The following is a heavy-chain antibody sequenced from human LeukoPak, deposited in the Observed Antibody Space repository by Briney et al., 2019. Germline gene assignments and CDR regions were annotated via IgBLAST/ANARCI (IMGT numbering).Heavy chain of an antibody. J-gene: IGHJ4*02. Sequence: SETLSLTCTVSGGSISSYYWSWIRQPAGKGLEWIGRIYTSGSTNYNPSLKSRVTMSVDTSKNQFSLKLSSVTATDTAVYYCARTSYYDSSGSFDYWGQGTLVTVSS. D-gene: IGHD3-22*01. CDR1: GGSISSYY. CDR3: ARTSYYDSSGSFDY. V-gene: IGHV4-4*07. CDR2: IYTSGST.